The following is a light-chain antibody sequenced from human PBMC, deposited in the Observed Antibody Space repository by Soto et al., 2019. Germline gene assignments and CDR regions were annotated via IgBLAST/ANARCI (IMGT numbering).Light chain of an antibody. V-gene: IGKV3-11*01. CDR1: QSVSSY. J-gene: IGKJ4*01. Sequence: EIVLTQSPATLSLSPGERATLSCRASQSVSSYLAWYQQKPGQAPRLLIYDVSNRATGTPARFSGSRSATAFTLTITTLEPNDFAVYYCHHRSSWPLTFGGGTKVEIK. CDR2: DVS. CDR3: HHRSSWPLT.